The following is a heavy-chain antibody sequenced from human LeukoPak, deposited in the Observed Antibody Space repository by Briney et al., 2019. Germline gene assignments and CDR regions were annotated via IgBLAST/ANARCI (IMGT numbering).Heavy chain of an antibody. J-gene: IGHJ4*02. CDR3: AKDPYSGSGDGFDY. Sequence: GGSLRLSCAASGFTFNNYAMSWVRQAPGKGLEWVSAISGTGGSTYYADSVKGRFTISRDNSKNTLYLQMNSLRAEDTAVYYCAKDPYSGSGDGFDYWGQGTLVTVSS. V-gene: IGHV3-23*01. D-gene: IGHD3-10*01. CDR2: ISGTGGST. CDR1: GFTFNNYA.